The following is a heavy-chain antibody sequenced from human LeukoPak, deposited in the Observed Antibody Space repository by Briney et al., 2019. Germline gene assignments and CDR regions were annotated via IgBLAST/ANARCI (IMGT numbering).Heavy chain of an antibody. D-gene: IGHD2-2*01. V-gene: IGHV1-18*01. J-gene: IGHJ6*02. CDR1: GYTFTSYG. Sequence: ASVKVSCKASGYTFTSYGISWVRQAPGQGLEWMGWISAYNGNTNYAQKLQGRVTMTTDTSTSTAYMELSSLRSEDTAVYYCAACSSTSCYYGMDVWGQGTTVTVSS. CDR2: ISAYNGNT. CDR3: AACSSTSCYYGMDV.